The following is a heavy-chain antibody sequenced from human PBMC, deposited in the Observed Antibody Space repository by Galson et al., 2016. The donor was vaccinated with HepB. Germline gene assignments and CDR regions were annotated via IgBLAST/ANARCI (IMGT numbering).Heavy chain of an antibody. Sequence: SLRLSCAASGFTFGRYTMNWVRRAPGKGLKWVSSISSSSTYIYYTDSMKGRFTISRDNAKKSLYQQMSSLRAEDTAVYYCARESSGYDYDFDIWGQGTMVTVSS. D-gene: IGHD5-12*01. CDR1: GFTFGRYT. J-gene: IGHJ3*02. CDR2: ISSSSTYI. V-gene: IGHV3-21*01. CDR3: ARESSGYDYDFDI.